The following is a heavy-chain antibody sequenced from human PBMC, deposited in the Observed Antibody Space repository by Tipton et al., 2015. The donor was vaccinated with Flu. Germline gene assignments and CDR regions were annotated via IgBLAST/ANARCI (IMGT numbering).Heavy chain of an antibody. CDR1: GGSLSSFY. V-gene: IGHV4-4*07. D-gene: IGHD3-10*01. CDR2: IYSSGST. Sequence: LRLSCTVSGGSLSSFYWSWIRQPAGKGLEYIGRIYSSGSTNYNPSFKGRVSMSLDASKTQFSLNLNSVTAADTAMYYCARGSGSGTHVMFDYWGQGTLVTVSS. J-gene: IGHJ4*02. CDR3: ARGSGSGTHVMFDY.